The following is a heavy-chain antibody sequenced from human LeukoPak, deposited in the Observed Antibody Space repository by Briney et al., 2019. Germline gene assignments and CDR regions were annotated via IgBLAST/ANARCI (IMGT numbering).Heavy chain of an antibody. J-gene: IGHJ4*02. CDR2: IYYTGST. Sequence: SETLSLTCTASXCSIRDYCWSWIRQPPGKGLEWMAYIYYTGSTTSNPSLKSRVTISVDTSKNQFSLKLSSVAAADTAVYYCARAGSSSWNGRSDYWGPGTLVTVSS. CDR3: ARAGSSSWNGRSDY. D-gene: IGHD6-13*01. CDR1: XCSIRDYC. V-gene: IGHV4-59*01.